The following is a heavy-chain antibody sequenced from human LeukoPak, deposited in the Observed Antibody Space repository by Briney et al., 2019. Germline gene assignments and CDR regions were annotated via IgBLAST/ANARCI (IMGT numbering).Heavy chain of an antibody. CDR2: IYYSGST. J-gene: IGHJ4*02. CDR3: ARDVVDTAMVMGLDY. D-gene: IGHD5-18*01. V-gene: IGHV4-61*01. Sequence: SVTLSLTCTVSGGSVSSGSYYWSSIRQPPGRGLEGIWYIYYSGSTNYNPSLKSRVTISVDTSKNQFSLKLSSVTAADTAVYYCARDVVDTAMVMGLDYWGQGTLVTVSP. CDR1: GGSVSSGSYY.